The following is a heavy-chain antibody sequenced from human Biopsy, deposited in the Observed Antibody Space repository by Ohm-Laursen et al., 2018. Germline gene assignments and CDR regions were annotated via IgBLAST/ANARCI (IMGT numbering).Heavy chain of an antibody. J-gene: IGHJ4*02. V-gene: IGHV1-8*01. D-gene: IGHD1-26*01. CDR1: GYTFTSHD. Sequence: ASVKVSCNASGYTFTSHDMNWVRQATGQGLEWMGWMSPNTGNTVYAQRFQDRVTMTSDTSTGTAYMELTSLTSDDTAVYFCARWETTLGRSLDSWGQGTLVAVSS. CDR2: MSPNTGNT. CDR3: ARWETTLGRSLDS.